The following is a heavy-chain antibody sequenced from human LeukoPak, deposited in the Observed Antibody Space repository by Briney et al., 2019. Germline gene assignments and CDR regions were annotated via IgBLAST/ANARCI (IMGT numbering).Heavy chain of an antibody. J-gene: IGHJ4*02. CDR1: GFTFDEYG. Sequence: PGGSLRLSCAASGFTFDEYGIHWVRQPPGKGLEWVSLISWDDDRTHYADSVKGRFTVSRDNSKNSLYLQMNSLTTEDTALYYCARDMFELGSGYAFDFWGQGTLVTVSS. D-gene: IGHD3-3*01. CDR3: ARDMFELGSGYAFDF. CDR2: ISWDDDRT. V-gene: IGHV3-43*01.